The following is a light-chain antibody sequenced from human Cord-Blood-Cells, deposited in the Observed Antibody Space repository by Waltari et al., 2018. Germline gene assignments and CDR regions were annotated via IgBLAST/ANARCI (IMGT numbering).Light chain of an antibody. J-gene: IGKJ1*01. V-gene: IGKV1-39*01. CDR1: QSISSY. CDR2: AAS. CDR3: QQSYSTPWT. Sequence: DIQMTQSPSSLSASVGDRVTITCRASQSISSYLNWYQQKPGKAPKLLIYAASSLQSGVPSRFSGSGSGTDFTLTISSLQPEDFATYYCQQSYSTPWTFGQVTKVVIK.